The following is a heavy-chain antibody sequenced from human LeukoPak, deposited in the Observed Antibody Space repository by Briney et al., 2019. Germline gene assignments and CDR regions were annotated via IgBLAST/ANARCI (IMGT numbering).Heavy chain of an antibody. CDR1: GGSIRSGGYS. CDR2: IYHSGST. CDR3: ARLGYCSSTSCSNNWFDP. Sequence: SETLSLTCAVSGGSIRSGGYSWSWIRQPPGKDLEWIGYIYHSGSTYYNPSLKSRVTISVDRSKNQFSLKLSSVTAADTAVYYCARLGYCSSTSCSNNWFDPWGQGTLVTVSS. V-gene: IGHV4-30-2*01. J-gene: IGHJ5*02. D-gene: IGHD2-2*01.